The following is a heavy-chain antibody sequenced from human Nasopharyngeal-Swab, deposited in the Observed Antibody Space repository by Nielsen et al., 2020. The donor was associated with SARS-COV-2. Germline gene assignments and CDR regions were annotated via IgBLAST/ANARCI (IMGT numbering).Heavy chain of an antibody. V-gene: IGHV1-46*01. CDR1: GYTFTSYY. Sequence: ASVQVSCKASGYTFTSYYMNWVRQPPAQGLEWMGIINPSGGSTRYAQKFQGNVTMTRDTSTSTVYMELSSMRSEDTAVYYCAKLNSGSYFLDYWGQGTLVTVSS. D-gene: IGHD1-26*01. CDR3: AKLNSGSYFLDY. CDR2: INPSGGST. J-gene: IGHJ4*02.